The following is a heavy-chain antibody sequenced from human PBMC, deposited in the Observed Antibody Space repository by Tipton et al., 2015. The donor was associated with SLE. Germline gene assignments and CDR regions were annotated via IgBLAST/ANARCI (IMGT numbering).Heavy chain of an antibody. D-gene: IGHD3-10*01. CDR2: IKQDGSEK. J-gene: IGHJ2*01. CDR3: ARGGIGYYGSGLYWYFDL. CDR1: GFTFSSYW. Sequence: SLRLSCAASGFTFSSYWMSWVRQAPGKGLEWVANIKQDGSEKYYVDSVKGRFTISRDNAKNSLYLQMNSLRAEDTAVYYCARGGIGYYGSGLYWYFDLWGRGTLVTVSS. V-gene: IGHV3-7*01.